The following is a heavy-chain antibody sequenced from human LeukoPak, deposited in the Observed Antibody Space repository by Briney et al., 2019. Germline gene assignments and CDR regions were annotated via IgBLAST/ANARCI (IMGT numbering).Heavy chain of an antibody. J-gene: IGHJ4*02. V-gene: IGHV3-30*18. Sequence: QPGRSLRLSCAASGFTFSSYGMHWVRQAPGKGLERVAVISCDGSNKYYADSVKGRFTISRDNSKNTLYLQMNSLRAEDTAVYYCAKAKFRDYYDSSGYAAYWGQGTLVTVSS. CDR1: GFTFSSYG. CDR3: AKAKFRDYYDSSGYAAY. D-gene: IGHD3-22*01. CDR2: ISCDGSNK.